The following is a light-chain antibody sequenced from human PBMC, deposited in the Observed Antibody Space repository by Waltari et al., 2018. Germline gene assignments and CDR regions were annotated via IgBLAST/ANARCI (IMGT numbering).Light chain of an antibody. CDR1: GSNIGTHS. J-gene: IGLJ1*01. CDR3: AAWDDSLNGYV. CDR2: SNN. Sequence: QSVLTQPPSASGTPGQRVTISCSGSGSNIGTHSVNWFQQVPGTAPKLLIYSNNQWPSGVPDRFSGSKSGTSASLAISGLQSEDEADYYCAAWDDSLNGYVFGTGTKVTVL. V-gene: IGLV1-44*01.